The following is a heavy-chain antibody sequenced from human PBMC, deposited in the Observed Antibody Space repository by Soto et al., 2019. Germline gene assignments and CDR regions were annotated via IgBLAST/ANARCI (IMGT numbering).Heavy chain of an antibody. D-gene: IGHD3-22*01. CDR2: IIPSFGTA. J-gene: IGHJ3*01. CDR1: RGTFSSYA. V-gene: IGHV1-69*06. CDR3: ARGRIIRKHYDDSSGVYPLDGFDF. Sequence: QVQLVQSGAEVKKPGSSVRVSCKTSRGTFSSYAISWVRKAPGQGLEWMGGIIPSFGTANYAQKFQGRVTLVANKSTNTAYMELSRLRYADTAVYYCARGRIIRKHYDDSSGVYPLDGFDFWWQGTMVTVSS.